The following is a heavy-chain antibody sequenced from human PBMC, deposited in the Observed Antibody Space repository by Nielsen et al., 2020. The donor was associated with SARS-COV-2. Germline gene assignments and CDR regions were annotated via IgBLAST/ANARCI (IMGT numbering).Heavy chain of an antibody. V-gene: IGHV5-10-1*01. CDR1: GYSFTSYW. Sequence: GESLKISCKGSGYSFTSYWISWVRQMPGKGLEWMGRIDPSDSYTNYSPSFQGHVTISADKPNSTAYLQWSSLKASDTAMYYCARASEGSNWNFNYWGQGNLVTVSS. J-gene: IGHJ4*02. D-gene: IGHD6-13*01. CDR2: IDPSDSYT. CDR3: ARASEGSNWNFNY.